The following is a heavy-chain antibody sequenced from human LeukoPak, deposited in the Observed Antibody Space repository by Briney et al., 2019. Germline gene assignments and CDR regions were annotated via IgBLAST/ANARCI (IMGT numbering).Heavy chain of an antibody. V-gene: IGHV4-59*01. CDR2: IYYSGST. Sequence: SETLSLTCTVSGGSISSYCWSWIRQPPGKGLEWIGYIYYSGSTNYNPSLKSRVTISVDTSKNQFSLKLSSVTAADTAVYYCARGGLRYYMDVWGKGTTVTISS. CDR1: GGSISSYC. J-gene: IGHJ6*03. CDR3: ARGGLRYYMDV. D-gene: IGHD5-12*01.